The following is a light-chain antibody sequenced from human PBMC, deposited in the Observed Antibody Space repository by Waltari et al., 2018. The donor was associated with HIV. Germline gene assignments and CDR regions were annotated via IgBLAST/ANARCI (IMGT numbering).Light chain of an antibody. CDR1: QSVRSL. Sequence: EIVLTQSPATLSLSPGERATLSCGASQSVRSLIAWYQQKPGQAPRLLIYDASNRATGIPARFSGIGSGTDFTLTISSLEPEDFAVYYCQQRSNWPLTFGGGTEVEIK. CDR3: QQRSNWPLT. J-gene: IGKJ4*01. CDR2: DAS. V-gene: IGKV3-11*01.